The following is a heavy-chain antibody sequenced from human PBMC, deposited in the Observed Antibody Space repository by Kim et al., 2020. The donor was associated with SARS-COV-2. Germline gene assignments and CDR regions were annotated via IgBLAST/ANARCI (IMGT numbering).Heavy chain of an antibody. CDR1: GFTVGSNY. CDR3: VRVVGGGFDC. V-gene: IGHV3-66*01. J-gene: IGHJ4*02. Sequence: GGSLRLSCAASGFTVGSNYMSWVRQSPGKGLEWVSFIYSGGDTYYADSVKGRFTISRDISKNTLYLQMNSLRADDSAMYYCVRVVGGGFDCWGQGTLVTVSS. CDR2: IYSGGDT. D-gene: IGHD1-26*01.